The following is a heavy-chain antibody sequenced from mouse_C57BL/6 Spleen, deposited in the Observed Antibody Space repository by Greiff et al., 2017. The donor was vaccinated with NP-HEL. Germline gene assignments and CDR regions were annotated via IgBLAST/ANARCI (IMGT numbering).Heavy chain of an antibody. CDR2: INPGSGGT. Sequence: VHLVESGAELVRPGTSVKVSCKASGYAFTNYLIEWVKQRPGQGLEWIGVINPGSGGTNYNEKFKGKATLTADKSSSTAYMQLSSLTSEDSAVYFCARPYYYGSSFYAMDYWGQGTSVTVSS. CDR1: GYAFTNYL. D-gene: IGHD1-1*01. CDR3: ARPYYYGSSFYAMDY. J-gene: IGHJ4*01. V-gene: IGHV1-54*01.